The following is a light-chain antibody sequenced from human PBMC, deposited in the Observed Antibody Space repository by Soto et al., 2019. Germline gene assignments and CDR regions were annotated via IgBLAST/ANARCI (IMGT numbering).Light chain of an antibody. Sequence: SSELTQPPSVSVSPGQTASISCSGDKLGNKYASWYQQKPGQSPLLVIYQDTKRPSGIPERFSASNSGNTATLTISGTQAMDEADYYCQAWDSSTVVFGGGTKLTVL. CDR2: QDT. CDR3: QAWDSSTVV. CDR1: KLGNKY. J-gene: IGLJ2*01. V-gene: IGLV3-1*01.